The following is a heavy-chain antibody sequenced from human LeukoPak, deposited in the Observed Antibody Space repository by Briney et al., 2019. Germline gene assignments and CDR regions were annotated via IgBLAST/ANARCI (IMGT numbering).Heavy chain of an antibody. J-gene: IGHJ6*03. D-gene: IGHD6-6*01. V-gene: IGHV1-8*03. CDR1: GYTFTSYG. CDR2: MNPNSGNT. Sequence: GASVKVSCKASGYTFTSYGISWVRQATGQGLEWMGWMNPNSGNTGYAQKFQGRVTITRNTSISTAYMELSSLRSEDTAVYYCARASSSIASLALTLTDYYYMDVWGKGTTVTVSS. CDR3: ARASSSIASLALTLTDYYYMDV.